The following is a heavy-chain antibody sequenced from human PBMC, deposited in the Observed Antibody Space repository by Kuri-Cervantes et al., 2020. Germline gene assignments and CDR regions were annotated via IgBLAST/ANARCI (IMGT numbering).Heavy chain of an antibody. V-gene: IGHV1-69*06. D-gene: IGHD5-18*01. CDR2: IIPIFGTA. J-gene: IGHJ4*02. CDR3: ASDCNRGYSYGYFDY. CDR1: GGTFSSYA. Sequence: SVKVSCKASGGTFSSYAISWVRQAPGQGLEWMGGIIPIFGTANYAQKFQGRVTITADRSTSTAYMELSSLRSEDTAVYYCASDCNRGYSYGYFDYWGQGTLVTVSS.